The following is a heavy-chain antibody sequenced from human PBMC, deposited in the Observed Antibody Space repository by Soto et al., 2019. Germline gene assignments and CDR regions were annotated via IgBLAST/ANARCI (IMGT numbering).Heavy chain of an antibody. D-gene: IGHD6-13*01. CDR2: IYPGDSET. CDR1: GYKFTTYW. V-gene: IGHV5-51*01. Sequence: EVQLVQSGPEVRKPGESLRISCETSGYKFTTYWIGWVRQMPGKGLEWMGIIYPGDSETRYNPSFQGQVTISADKSNNTTYLQWSSLKASDTATYYCARHLGVTAAGTRWYFDLWGRGTIVTVSS. J-gene: IGHJ2*01. CDR3: ARHLGVTAAGTRWYFDL.